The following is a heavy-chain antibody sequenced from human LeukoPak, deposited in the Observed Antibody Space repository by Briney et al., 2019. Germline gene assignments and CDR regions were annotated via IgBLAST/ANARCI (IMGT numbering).Heavy chain of an antibody. Sequence: SETLSLTCTVSGASVPIASRYWAWIRQPPGKGLEWIGSIHYSGSTYYSPSLRSRLTISGDTYKSQFSLKLTFVTAADTAVYYCTRHHDYGDKIDYWGQGTLVTVSS. D-gene: IGHD4-23*01. CDR2: IHYSGST. CDR3: TRHHDYGDKIDY. V-gene: IGHV4-39*01. CDR1: GASVPIASRY. J-gene: IGHJ4*02.